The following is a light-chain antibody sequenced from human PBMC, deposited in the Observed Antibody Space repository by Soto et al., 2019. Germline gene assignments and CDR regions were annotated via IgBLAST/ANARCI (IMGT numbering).Light chain of an antibody. J-gene: IGLJ1*01. CDR2: DVS. V-gene: IGLV2-14*01. CDR3: SSYTGSSTRV. CDR1: SSDVGGYNY. Sequence: QSALTQPASVSGSPGQSITISSTGTSSDVGGYNYVSWYQQHPGKAPKLMIYDVSNRPSGVSNRFSGSKSANTASLTISGLQAEDEADYYYSSYTGSSTRVFGTGTKLTVL.